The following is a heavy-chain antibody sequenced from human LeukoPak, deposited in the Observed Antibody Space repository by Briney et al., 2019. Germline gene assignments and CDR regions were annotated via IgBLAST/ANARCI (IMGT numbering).Heavy chain of an antibody. CDR2: IYPGDSDT. CDR1: GYSFTSYW. V-gene: IGHV5-51*01. J-gene: IGHJ6*02. Sequence: GESLKISCQGSGYSFTSYWIGWARQMPGKGLEWMGIIYPGDSDTRYSPSFQGQVTISADKSISTAYLQWSSLKASDTAMYYCARHFPGGFYYYYGMDVWGQGTTVTVSS. D-gene: IGHD3-16*01. CDR3: ARHFPGGFYYYYGMDV.